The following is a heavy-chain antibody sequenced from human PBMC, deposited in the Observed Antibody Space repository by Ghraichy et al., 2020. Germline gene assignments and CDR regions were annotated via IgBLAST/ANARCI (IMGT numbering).Heavy chain of an antibody. Sequence: SETLSLTCAVYGGSFSGYYWSWIRQPPGKGLEWIGEINHSGSTNYNPSLKSRVTISVDTSKNQFSLKLSSVTAADTAVYYCARASRDSVWIRRLYGMDVWGQGTTVTVSS. CDR3: ARASRDSVWIRRLYGMDV. CDR1: GGSFSGYY. V-gene: IGHV4-34*01. D-gene: IGHD5-18*01. J-gene: IGHJ6*02. CDR2: INHSGST.